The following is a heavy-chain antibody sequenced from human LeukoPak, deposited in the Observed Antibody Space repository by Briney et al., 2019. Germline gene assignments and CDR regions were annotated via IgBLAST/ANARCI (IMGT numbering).Heavy chain of an antibody. D-gene: IGHD3-22*01. Sequence: SETLSLTCAVYGGSFSGYYWSWIRQPPGKGLEWIGEINHSGSTNYNPSLKSRVTISVDKSKNQFSLKLSSVTAADTAVYYCARATLVVVIPQYYYYMDVWGKGTTVTVSS. V-gene: IGHV4-34*01. CDR3: ARATLVVVIPQYYYYMDV. CDR2: INHSGST. J-gene: IGHJ6*03. CDR1: GGSFSGYY.